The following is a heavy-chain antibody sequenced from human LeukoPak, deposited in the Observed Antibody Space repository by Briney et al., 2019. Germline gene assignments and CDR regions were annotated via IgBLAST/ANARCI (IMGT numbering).Heavy chain of an antibody. CDR1: GGSISSYY. Sequence: SETLSLTCTVSGGSISSYYWSWIRQPPGKGLEWIGEINHSGSTNYNPSLKSRVTISVDTSKNQFSLKLSSVTAADTAVYYCARGSGWYLWNAFDIWGQGTMVTVSS. J-gene: IGHJ3*02. CDR2: INHSGST. V-gene: IGHV4-34*01. CDR3: ARGSGWYLWNAFDI. D-gene: IGHD6-19*01.